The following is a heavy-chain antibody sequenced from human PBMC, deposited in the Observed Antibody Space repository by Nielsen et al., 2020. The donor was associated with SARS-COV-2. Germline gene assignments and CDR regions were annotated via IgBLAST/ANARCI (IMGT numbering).Heavy chain of an antibody. CDR2: IYYSGST. V-gene: IGHV4-31*03. J-gene: IGHJ4*02. CDR3: ARDWYSSSSYFDY. D-gene: IGHD6-6*01. Sequence: SETLSLTATFSGGSISSGGYYRSWTRQHPGKGLEWIGYIYYSGSTYYNPSLKSRVTISVDTSKNQFSLKLSSVTAADTAVYYCARDWYSSSSYFDYWGQGTLVTVSS. CDR1: GGSISSGGYY.